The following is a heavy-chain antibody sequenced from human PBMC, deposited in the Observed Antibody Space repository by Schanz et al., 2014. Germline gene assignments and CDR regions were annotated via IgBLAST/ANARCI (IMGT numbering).Heavy chain of an antibody. CDR3: ARDPVEGAPTPYYFDS. D-gene: IGHD1-26*01. V-gene: IGHV3-11*04. CDR2: ISSSGNII. CDR1: GFTFSDSF. Sequence: QVLLVESGGGLVKPGGSLRLSCSASGFTFSDSFMSWIRQTPGKGLEWLSYISSSGNIIHYADSVKGRFTISRDNTKNSVFLQMSSLRVEDTGLYFCARDPVEGAPTPYYFDSWGPGTLVTVSS. J-gene: IGHJ4*02.